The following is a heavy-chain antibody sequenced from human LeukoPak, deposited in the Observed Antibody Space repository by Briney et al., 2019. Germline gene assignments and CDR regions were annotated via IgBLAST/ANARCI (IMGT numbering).Heavy chain of an antibody. D-gene: IGHD3-10*01. J-gene: IGHJ6*02. V-gene: IGHV4-59*01. CDR1: GGSISSYY. CDR3: ARDKGVFPGDYYYGMDA. Sequence: SETLSLTCTVSGGSISSYYWSWIRQPPGKGLEWIGYIYYSGSTNYNPSLKSRVTISVDTSKNQFSLKLSSVTAADTAVYYCARDKGVFPGDYYYGMDAWGQGTTVTVSS. CDR2: IYYSGST.